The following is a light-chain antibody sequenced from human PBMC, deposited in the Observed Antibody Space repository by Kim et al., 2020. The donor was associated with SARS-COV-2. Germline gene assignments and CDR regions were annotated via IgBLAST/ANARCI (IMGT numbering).Light chain of an antibody. CDR2: GKN. CDR1: SLRSYY. Sequence: SSELTQDPAVSVALGQTVRITCQGDSLRSYYASWYQQKPGQAPVLVIYGKNNRPSGIPDRFSGSSSGNTVSLTITGAQAEDEADYYCNSRDSSGNHWVFG. V-gene: IGLV3-19*01. CDR3: NSRDSSGNHWV. J-gene: IGLJ3*02.